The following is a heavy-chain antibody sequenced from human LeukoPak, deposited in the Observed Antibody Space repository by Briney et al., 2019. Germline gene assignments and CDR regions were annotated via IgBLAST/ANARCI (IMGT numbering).Heavy chain of an antibody. D-gene: IGHD3-22*01. CDR1: GFTFDDYA. Sequence: GGSLRLSCAASGFTFDDYAMHWVRQAPGKGLEWVSGISWNSGSIGYADSVKGRFTISRDNSKNTLYLQMNSLRAEDTAVYYCARDMPCYDSRGDAFDIWGQGTMVTVSS. CDR2: ISWNSGSI. CDR3: ARDMPCYDSRGDAFDI. V-gene: IGHV3-9*01. J-gene: IGHJ3*02.